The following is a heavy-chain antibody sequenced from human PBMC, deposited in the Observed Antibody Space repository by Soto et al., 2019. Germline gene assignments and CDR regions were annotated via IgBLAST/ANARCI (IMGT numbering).Heavy chain of an antibody. V-gene: IGHV4-31*03. CDR2: IYYSGST. J-gene: IGHJ4*02. Sequence: SETLSLTCTVSGGSISSGGYYWSWIRQHPGKGLEWIGYIYYSGSTYYNPSLKSRVTISVDTSKNQFSLKLSSVTAADTAVYYCARTRDRGIDYWGQGTLVTVSS. D-gene: IGHD3-10*01. CDR1: GGSISSGGYY. CDR3: ARTRDRGIDY.